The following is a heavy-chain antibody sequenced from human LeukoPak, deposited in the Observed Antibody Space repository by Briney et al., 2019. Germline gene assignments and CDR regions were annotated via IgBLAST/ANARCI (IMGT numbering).Heavy chain of an antibody. CDR3: ARGPPDAFDI. CDR2: IYCDDDK. CDR1: GFSLSTSGVG. J-gene: IGHJ3*02. Sequence: SGPTLVHPTQTLTLTCTFSGFSLSTSGVGVGWIRQPPGKALEWPALIYCDDDKRYSPSMKSRLTITKDTSNNHVVLTMTNMDPVDTATYYCARGPPDAFDIWGQGTMVTVSS. V-gene: IGHV2-5*02.